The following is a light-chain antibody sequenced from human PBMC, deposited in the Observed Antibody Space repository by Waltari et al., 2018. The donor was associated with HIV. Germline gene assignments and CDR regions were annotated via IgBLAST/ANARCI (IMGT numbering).Light chain of an antibody. Sequence: QSVLTQPPSLSAAPGQKVTISCSGSTSNIGKNYVSWYHQLPETAPKLLIYDNNKRPSGIPDRASGSKSGTSATLAITGLRTGDEADYYCGTWDSSVSAGVFGGGTKLTVL. J-gene: IGLJ3*02. V-gene: IGLV1-51*01. CDR2: DNN. CDR1: TSNIGKNY. CDR3: GTWDSSVSAGV.